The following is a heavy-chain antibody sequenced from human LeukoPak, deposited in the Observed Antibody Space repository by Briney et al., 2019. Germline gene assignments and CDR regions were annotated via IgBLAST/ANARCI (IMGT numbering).Heavy chain of an antibody. CDR1: GFPVSSNY. CDR2: IYSGGSA. D-gene: IGHD1-1*01. V-gene: IGHV3-53*01. CDR3: ASSAAVRLFDY. Sequence: GGSLRHSCAASGFPVSSNYMRRVRQAPGKGLEWVSVIYSGGSAYYADSVKGRFTISRDNSQNTLYLQMNSLRAEDTAVYYCASSAAVRLFDYWGQGTLVTVSS. J-gene: IGHJ4*02.